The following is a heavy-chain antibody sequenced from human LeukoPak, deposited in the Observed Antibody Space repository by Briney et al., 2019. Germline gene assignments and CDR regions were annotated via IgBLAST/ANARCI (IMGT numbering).Heavy chain of an antibody. CDR1: GFTFSSYG. CDR3: AKVRGDLTGYYIPQRYYYYMDV. J-gene: IGHJ6*03. CDR2: IRYDGSNK. V-gene: IGHV3-30*02. D-gene: IGHD3-9*01. Sequence: GGSLRLSCVASGFTFSSYGMHWVRRAPGKGLEWVAFIRYDGSNKYYADSVKGRFTISRDNSKNTLYLQMNSLRAEDTAVYYCAKVRGDLTGYYIPQRYYYYMDVWGKGTTVTISS.